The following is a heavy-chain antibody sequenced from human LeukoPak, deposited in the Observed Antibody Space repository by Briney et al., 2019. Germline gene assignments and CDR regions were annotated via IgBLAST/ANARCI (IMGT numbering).Heavy chain of an antibody. D-gene: IGHD3-10*01. CDR2: ISGSGGST. V-gene: IGHV3-23*01. CDR3: AKGRLYGSGNSATDY. J-gene: IGHJ4*02. CDR1: GFTFSSYA. Sequence: GGSLTLSCAASGFTFSSYAMSWARQAPGKGLKWVSAISGSGGSTYYADSVKGRFTISRDNSKNTLYLQMNSLRAEDTAIYYCAKGRLYGSGNSATDYWGQGTLVTVSS.